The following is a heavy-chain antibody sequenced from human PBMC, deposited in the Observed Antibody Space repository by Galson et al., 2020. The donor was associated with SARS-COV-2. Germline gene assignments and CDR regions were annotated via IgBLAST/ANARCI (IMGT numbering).Heavy chain of an antibody. CDR3: ATVSSITMVRGVILKLGGWYFDL. V-gene: IGHV1-24*01. D-gene: IGHD3-10*01. CDR1: RYTLNELS. CDR2: FDPEDGET. J-gene: IGHJ2*01. Sequence: SVPVSCKVSRYTLNELSMLWLRQAPGNGLEWMGGFDPEDGETIHPQKFQGRVTMTENPPTDTAYMELSSLRSEDTAVYYCATVSSITMVRGVILKLGGWYFDLWGRGTLVTVAS.